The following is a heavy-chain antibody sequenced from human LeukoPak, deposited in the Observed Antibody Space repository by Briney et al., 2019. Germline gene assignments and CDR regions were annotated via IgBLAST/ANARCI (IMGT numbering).Heavy chain of an antibody. CDR3: ARDTAVYCSGGSCYGRRTYGMDV. Sequence: PGGSLRLSCAASGFTFSSYAMHWVRQAPGKGLEWVAVISYDGSNKYYADSVKGRFTISRDNSKNTLYLQMNSLRAEDTAVYYCARDTAVYCSGGSCYGRRTYGMDVWGQGTTVTVSS. D-gene: IGHD2-15*01. V-gene: IGHV3-30*14. CDR1: GFTFSSYA. J-gene: IGHJ6*02. CDR2: ISYDGSNK.